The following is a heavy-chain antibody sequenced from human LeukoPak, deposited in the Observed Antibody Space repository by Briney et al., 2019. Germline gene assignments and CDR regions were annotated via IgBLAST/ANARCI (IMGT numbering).Heavy chain of an antibody. J-gene: IGHJ4*02. Sequence: SETLSLTCTVSGGSNSRYYWSWIRQPPGKGLEWIGYIYYSGSTNYNPSLKSRVTISVDTSKNQFSLKLSSVTAADTAVYYCARVRGDFDYWGQGTLVTVSS. CDR2: IYYSGST. V-gene: IGHV4-59*01. CDR1: GGSNSRYY. CDR3: ARVRGDFDY.